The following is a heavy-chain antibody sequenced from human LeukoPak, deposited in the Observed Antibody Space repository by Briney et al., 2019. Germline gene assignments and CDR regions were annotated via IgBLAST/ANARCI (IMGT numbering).Heavy chain of an antibody. CDR3: ARGFARGYSYGYPTYFDY. D-gene: IGHD5-18*01. V-gene: IGHV4-59*12. Sequence: SETLSLTCTVSGGSISSYYWSWIRQPPGKGLEWIGYIYYSGSTNYNPSLKSRVTISVDTSKNQFSLKLSSVTAADTAVYYCARGFARGYSYGYPTYFDYWGQGTLVTVSS. CDR1: GGSISSYY. CDR2: IYYSGST. J-gene: IGHJ4*02.